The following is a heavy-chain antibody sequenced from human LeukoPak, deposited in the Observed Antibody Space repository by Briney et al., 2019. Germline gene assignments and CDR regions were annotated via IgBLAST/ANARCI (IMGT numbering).Heavy chain of an antibody. CDR2: INSDGSST. Sequence: GGSLRLSCAASGFTFSSYWMHWVRQAPGKGLVWVSRINSDGSSTSYADSVKGRFTISRDNAKNTLYLQMNSLRAEDTAVYYCASNFFYCSGGSCYYNWGQGTLVTVSS. J-gene: IGHJ4*02. V-gene: IGHV3-74*01. CDR3: ASNFFYCSGGSCYYN. D-gene: IGHD2-15*01. CDR1: GFTFSSYW.